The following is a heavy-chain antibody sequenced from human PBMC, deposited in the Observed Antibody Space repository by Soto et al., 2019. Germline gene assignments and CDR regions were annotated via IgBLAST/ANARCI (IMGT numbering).Heavy chain of an antibody. CDR2: ISYDGSNK. CDR1: GFTFSSNG. J-gene: IGHJ6*02. CDR3: AKDVGVINYYYGMDV. Sequence: GGSLRLSCGASGFTFSSNGMHWVRQAPGKGLEWVALISYDGSNKYYADSVKGRFTISRDNSKNTLNLQMNSLRPEDTAVYYCAKDVGVINYYYGMDVWGQGTTVTVSS. D-gene: IGHD3-3*01. V-gene: IGHV3-30*18.